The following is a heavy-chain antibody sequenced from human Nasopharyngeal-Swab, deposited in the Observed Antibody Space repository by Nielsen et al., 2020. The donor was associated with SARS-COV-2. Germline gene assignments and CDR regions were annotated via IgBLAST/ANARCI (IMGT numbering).Heavy chain of an antibody. J-gene: IGHJ6*03. Sequence: SVKVSCKTSGDTFRSFAISWVRQAPGQGLEWMGGIIPIFKTANYAPRFQGRVAITADESTNTAHMELSSLRSDDTAVYYCARDSPGVAAGGTPTHYYYYYLDVWGKGTTVTVSS. CDR2: IIPIFKTA. CDR3: ARDSPGVAAGGTPTHYYYYYLDV. CDR1: GDTFRSFA. V-gene: IGHV1-69*13. D-gene: IGHD6-13*01.